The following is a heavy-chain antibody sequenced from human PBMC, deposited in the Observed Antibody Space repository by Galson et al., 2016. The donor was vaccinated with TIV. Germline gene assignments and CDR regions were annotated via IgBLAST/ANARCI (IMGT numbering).Heavy chain of an antibody. CDR1: GFSVSFNH. CDR2: VSWTGTYT. Sequence: SLRLSCAASGFSVSFNHMSWVRQVPGKGLEWVSGVSWTGTYTKYADSVKGRFTISRDNAKKSLYLQMTSLRAEDTALYYCAKGLSQSIDTYENIAFDIWGQGTLVTVSS. D-gene: IGHD5-18*01. V-gene: IGHV3-20*04. CDR3: AKGLSQSIDTYENIAFDI. J-gene: IGHJ3*02.